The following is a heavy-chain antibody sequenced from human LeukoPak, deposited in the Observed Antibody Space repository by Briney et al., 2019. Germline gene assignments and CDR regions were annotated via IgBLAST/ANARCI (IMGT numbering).Heavy chain of an antibody. CDR1: GYTLTELS. J-gene: IGHJ4*02. V-gene: IGHV1-24*01. CDR2: SDPEDGET. Sequence: ASVKVSCKVSGYTLTELSMHWVRQAPGEGLEWMGGSDPEDGETIYAQKFQGRDTMTEDTSTDTAYMELSSLRSEDTAVYYCATVPLGRSGGSWLDYWGQGTLVTVSS. CDR3: ATVPLGRSGGSWLDY. D-gene: IGHD2-15*01.